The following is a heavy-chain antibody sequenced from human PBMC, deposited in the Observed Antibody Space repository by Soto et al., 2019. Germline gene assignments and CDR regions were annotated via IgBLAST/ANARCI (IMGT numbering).Heavy chain of an antibody. D-gene: IGHD3-16*01. CDR3: ARVTWGTIDY. J-gene: IGHJ4*02. CDR1: GDSVSSISAT. CDR2: TYYRSKWYN. V-gene: IGHV6-1*01. Sequence: SQTLSLTCAISGDSVSSISATWNWIRQSPSRGLEWLGRTYYRSKWYNDYAVSVKSRITINPDTSKNQFFLHLSSVTPEDTAVYYCARVTWGTIDYWGQGILVTVS.